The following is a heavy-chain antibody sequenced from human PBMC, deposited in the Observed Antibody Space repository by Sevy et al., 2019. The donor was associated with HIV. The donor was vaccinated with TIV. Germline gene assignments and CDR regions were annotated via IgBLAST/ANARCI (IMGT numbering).Heavy chain of an antibody. CDR2: ISWNSGSI. Sequence: GGSLRLSCAASGFTFHDYAMHWVRQAPGKGLEWVSGISWNSGSIGYADSVKGRFTISRDNAKNSLYLQMNSLRAEDTALYYCTSVGDLDRAASDIWGQGTMVTVSS. CDR1: GFTFHDYA. J-gene: IGHJ3*02. V-gene: IGHV3-9*01. CDR3: TSVGDLDRAASDI. D-gene: IGHD1-26*01.